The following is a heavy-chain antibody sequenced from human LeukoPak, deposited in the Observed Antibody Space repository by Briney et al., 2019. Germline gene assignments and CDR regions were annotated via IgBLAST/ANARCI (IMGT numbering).Heavy chain of an antibody. CDR2: IKSKTDGGTT. CDR1: GFTFSSYW. Sequence: PGGSLRLSCAASGFTFSSYWMSWVRQAPGKGLEGVGRIKSKTDGGTTDYAAPVKGRFTISRDDSKNTLYLQMNSLKTEDTAVYYCTREYKKDGIAAAGSWGQGTLVTVSS. CDR3: TREYKKDGIAAAGS. J-gene: IGHJ5*02. D-gene: IGHD6-13*01. V-gene: IGHV3-15*01.